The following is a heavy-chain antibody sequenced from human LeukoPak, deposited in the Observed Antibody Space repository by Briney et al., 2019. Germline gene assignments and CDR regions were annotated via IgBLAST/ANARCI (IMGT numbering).Heavy chain of an antibody. J-gene: IGHJ3*02. CDR1: GFTFSSYA. CDR3: ARDPRYYYDSSGYAFDI. Sequence: GGSLRLSCAASGFTFSSYAMMWLRQAPGKGLEWVSAISGAGGTTLYADSVKGRFTISRDNSKNTLYLQMNSLRAEDTAVYYCARDPRYYYDSSGYAFDIWGQGTMVTVSS. D-gene: IGHD3-22*01. V-gene: IGHV3-23*01. CDR2: ISGAGGTT.